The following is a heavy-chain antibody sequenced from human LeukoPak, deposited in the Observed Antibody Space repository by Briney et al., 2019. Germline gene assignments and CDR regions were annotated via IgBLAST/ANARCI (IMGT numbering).Heavy chain of an antibody. CDR2: ISAYNGNT. J-gene: IGHJ4*02. V-gene: IGHV1-18*01. Sequence: GASVKVSCKASGGTFSSYTISWVRQAPGQGLEWMGWISAYNGNTNYAQKLQGRVTMTTDTSTSTAYMELRSLRSDDTAVYYCARDSGDIVVVPAAQEADYFDYWGQGTLVTVSS. CDR1: GGTFSSYT. D-gene: IGHD2-2*01. CDR3: ARDSGDIVVVPAAQEADYFDY.